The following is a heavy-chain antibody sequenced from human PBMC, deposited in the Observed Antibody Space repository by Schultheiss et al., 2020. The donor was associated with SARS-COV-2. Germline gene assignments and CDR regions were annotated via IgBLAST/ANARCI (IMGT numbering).Heavy chain of an antibody. Sequence: LSLTCAASGFTFSSYEMNWVRQAPGKGLEWVSYISSTSSSIHYADSVKGRFTISRDNTKNSLYLQMNSLRAEDTAVYYCAREDSHYVGDVWGKGTTVTVSS. D-gene: IGHD3-10*01. V-gene: IGHV3-48*03. CDR2: ISSTSSSI. J-gene: IGHJ6*04. CDR1: GFTFSSYE. CDR3: AREDSHYVGDV.